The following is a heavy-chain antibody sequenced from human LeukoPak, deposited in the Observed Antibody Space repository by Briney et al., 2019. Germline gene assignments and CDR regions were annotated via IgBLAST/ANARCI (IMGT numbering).Heavy chain of an antibody. J-gene: IGHJ2*01. CDR3: ARDRLGSSWYYWYFDL. V-gene: IGHV4-61*10. Sequence: SETLSLTCTVSGGSISSGSYYWSWIRQPAGKGLEWIGYIYYSGSTNYNPSLKSRVTISVDTSKNQFSLKLSSVTAADTAVYYCARDRLGSSWYYWYFDLWGRGTLVTVSS. CDR2: IYYSGST. CDR1: GGSISSGSYY. D-gene: IGHD6-13*01.